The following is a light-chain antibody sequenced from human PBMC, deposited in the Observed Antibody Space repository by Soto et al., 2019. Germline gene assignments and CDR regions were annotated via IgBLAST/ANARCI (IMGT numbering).Light chain of an antibody. Sequence: EIVLTQSPDTLSLSPGESATLSCRASQTFSNTYLAWYQQKPGQAPRLLIYGASSRAPGIPDRVSGSGSGTDFTLTISRVEPEDFGVYYCQQYGSSPPFTFGQGTKLEIK. CDR3: QQYGSSPPFT. CDR2: GAS. CDR1: QTFSNTY. J-gene: IGKJ2*01. V-gene: IGKV3-20*01.